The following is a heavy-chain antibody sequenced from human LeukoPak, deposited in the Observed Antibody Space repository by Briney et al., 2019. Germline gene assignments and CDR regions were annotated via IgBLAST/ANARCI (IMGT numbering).Heavy chain of an antibody. J-gene: IGHJ4*02. CDR3: ARHGGYSSSPKK. Sequence: PSETLSLTCTVSGGSISSYYWSWIRQPPGKGLDWIGYIYYSGSTNCNPSLKSRVTISVDTSKNQFSLKLSSVTAADTAVYYCARHGGYSSSPKKWGQGTLVTVSS. V-gene: IGHV4-59*08. CDR2: IYYSGST. D-gene: IGHD6-6*01. CDR1: GGSISSYY.